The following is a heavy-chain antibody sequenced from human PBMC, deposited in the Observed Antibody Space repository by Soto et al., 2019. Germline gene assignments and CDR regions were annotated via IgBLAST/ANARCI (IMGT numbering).Heavy chain of an antibody. D-gene: IGHD2-21*02. CDR1: GDSISSDKW. CDR3: ARGGDWKVDY. J-gene: IGHJ4*02. V-gene: IGHV4-4*02. CDR2: IYHSGRT. Sequence: QVQLQESGPGLVKPSGTLSLTCAVSGDSISSDKWWSWVRQPPGKGLEWIGEIYHSGRTNGNPSLKSRVTISVEKSKNQFSLELSSMTAADTAVYYCARGGDWKVDYWGQGSLVTVSS.